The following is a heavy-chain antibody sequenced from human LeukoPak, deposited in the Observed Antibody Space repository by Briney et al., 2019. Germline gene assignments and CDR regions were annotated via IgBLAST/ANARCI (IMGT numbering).Heavy chain of an antibody. CDR2: IYYSGST. CDR1: GGSISSSSYY. J-gene: IGHJ6*03. V-gene: IGHV4-39*07. CDR3: AREVALSSYSSSWRGMDV. Sequence: SETLSLTCTVSGGSISSSSYYWGWIRQPPGKGLEWIGSIYYSGSTYYNPSLKSRVTISVDTSKNQFSLKLSSVTAADTAVYYCAREVALSSYSSSWRGMDVWGKGTTVTVSS. D-gene: IGHD6-13*01.